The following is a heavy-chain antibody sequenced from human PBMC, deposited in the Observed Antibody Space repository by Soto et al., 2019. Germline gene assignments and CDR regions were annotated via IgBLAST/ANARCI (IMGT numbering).Heavy chain of an antibody. CDR1: GFTFSNYG. CDR3: ARDWVWFGAHPIDY. J-gene: IGHJ4*02. Sequence: QVQLVESGGVVFQPGGSLRLSCAASGFTFSNYGMHWVRQAPGKGLEWVAVISYDGSNKYYADSVKGRFTISRDNSKNTLYLQMNSLTTEDTAVYYCARDWVWFGAHPIDYWGQGTLVTVSS. V-gene: IGHV3-30*03. CDR2: ISYDGSNK. D-gene: IGHD3-10*01.